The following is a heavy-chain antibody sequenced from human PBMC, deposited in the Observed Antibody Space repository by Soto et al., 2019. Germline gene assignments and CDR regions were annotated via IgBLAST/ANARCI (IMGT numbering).Heavy chain of an antibody. Sequence: LGESLKISCKGSGYSFTSYRIGWVRQMPGKGLEWMGIIYPGDSDTRYSPSFQGQVTISADKSISTAYLQWSSLKASDTAMYYCARHYCSSTSCYPVYYYYYGMDVWGQGTTVTVSS. D-gene: IGHD2-2*01. V-gene: IGHV5-51*01. CDR1: GYSFTSYR. CDR3: ARHYCSSTSCYPVYYYYYGMDV. CDR2: IYPGDSDT. J-gene: IGHJ6*02.